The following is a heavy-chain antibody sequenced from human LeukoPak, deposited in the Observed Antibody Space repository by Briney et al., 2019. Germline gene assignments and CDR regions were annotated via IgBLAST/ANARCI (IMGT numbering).Heavy chain of an antibody. CDR1: GYSFTNYW. V-gene: IGHV5-51*01. Sequence: GESLKISCKGSGYSFTNYWIGWVRQMPGKGLEWMGIIYPGDSDTRYSPSFQGQVTISADKSISTAYLQWRSLKASDTAIYYCAKIDRQYCSRSSCYALDYWGQGTQVTVSS. J-gene: IGHJ4*02. D-gene: IGHD2-2*01. CDR2: IYPGDSDT. CDR3: AKIDRQYCSRSSCYALDY.